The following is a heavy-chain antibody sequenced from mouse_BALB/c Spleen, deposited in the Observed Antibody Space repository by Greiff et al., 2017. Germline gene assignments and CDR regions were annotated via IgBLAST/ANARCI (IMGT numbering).Heavy chain of an antibody. J-gene: IGHJ3*01. V-gene: IGHV14-3*02. CDR3: ARLYYDYDGFAY. Sequence: VQLQQSGAELVKPGASVKLSCTASGFNIKDTYMHWVKQRPEQGLEWIGRIDPANGNTKYDPKFQGKATITADTSSNTAYLQLSSLTSEDTAVYYCARLYYDYDGFAYWGQGTLVTVSA. CDR1: GFNIKDTY. D-gene: IGHD2-4*01. CDR2: IDPANGNT.